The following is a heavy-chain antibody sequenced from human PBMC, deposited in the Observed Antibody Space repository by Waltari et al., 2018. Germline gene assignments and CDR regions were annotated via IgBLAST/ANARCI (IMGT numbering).Heavy chain of an antibody. D-gene: IGHD2-21*01. CDR2: SYPADSDT. J-gene: IGHJ3*01. CDR1: GYSFPTYW. CDR3: ARHVARRSPFDF. V-gene: IGHV5-51*01. Sequence: EVQLLQSGAEVKKPGESLNISCKGFGYSFPTYWIAWLRQRPGKGLEWMGISYPADSDTRYSPSFQGQVTISADKSINTAYLQWSSLKASDTAMYYCARHVARRSPFDFWGQGTVVIVSS.